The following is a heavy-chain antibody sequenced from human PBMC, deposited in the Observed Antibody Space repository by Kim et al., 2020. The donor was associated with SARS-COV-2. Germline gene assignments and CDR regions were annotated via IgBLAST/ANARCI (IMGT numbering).Heavy chain of an antibody. CDR2: IYYSGST. Sequence: SETLSLTCTVSGGSISSSSYYWGWIRQPPGKGLEWIGSIYYSGSTYYNPSLKSRVTISVDTSKNQFSLKLSSVTAADTAVYYCARGYYYDSSGFTSNDAFDIWGQGTMVTVSS. J-gene: IGHJ3*02. CDR1: GGSISSSSYY. CDR3: ARGYYYDSSGFTSNDAFDI. D-gene: IGHD3-22*01. V-gene: IGHV4-39*01.